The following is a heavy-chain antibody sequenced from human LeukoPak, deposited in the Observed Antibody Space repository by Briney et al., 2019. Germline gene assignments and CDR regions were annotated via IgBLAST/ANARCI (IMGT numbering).Heavy chain of an antibody. CDR1: GGSFSGYY. CDR3: AIRWGSGFVPGSYYYYGMDV. V-gene: IGHV4-34*01. D-gene: IGHD3-22*01. J-gene: IGHJ6*02. CDR2: INHSGST. Sequence: SETLSLTCAVYGGSFSGYYWSWIRQPPGKGLEWIGEINHSGSTNYNPSLKSRVTISVDTSKNQFSLKLSSVTAADTAVYYCAIRWGSGFVPGSYYYYGMDVWGQGTTVTVSS.